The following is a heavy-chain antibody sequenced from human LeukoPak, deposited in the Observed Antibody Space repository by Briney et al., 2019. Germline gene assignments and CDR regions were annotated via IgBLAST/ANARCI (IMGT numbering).Heavy chain of an antibody. Sequence: GGSLRLSCAASGFTFSSYAMHWVRQAPGKGLEWVAVISYDGSNKYYADSVKGRFTISRDNSKNTLYLQMNSLRTEDTAVYHCARDRYGGQLPLDYWGQGTLVTVSS. CDR1: GFTFSSYA. CDR2: ISYDGSNK. D-gene: IGHD4-23*01. V-gene: IGHV3-30-3*01. CDR3: ARDRYGGQLPLDY. J-gene: IGHJ4*02.